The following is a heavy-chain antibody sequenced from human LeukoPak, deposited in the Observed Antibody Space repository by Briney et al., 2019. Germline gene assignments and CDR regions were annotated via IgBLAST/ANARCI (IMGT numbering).Heavy chain of an antibody. Sequence: PGGSLRLSCAASGFTFSSYEMNWVRQAPGKGLEWVSYISSSGSTIYYADSVKGRFTISRDNAKKSLYLQMNSLRAEDTAVYYCARERYDYVWGNYREFNYFDYWGQGILVTVSS. V-gene: IGHV3-48*03. D-gene: IGHD3-16*02. CDR1: GFTFSSYE. J-gene: IGHJ4*02. CDR2: ISSSGSTI. CDR3: ARERYDYVWGNYREFNYFDY.